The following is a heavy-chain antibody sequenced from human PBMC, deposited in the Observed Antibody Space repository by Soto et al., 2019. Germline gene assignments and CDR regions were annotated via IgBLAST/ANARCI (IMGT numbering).Heavy chain of an antibody. V-gene: IGHV4-39*01. J-gene: IGHJ3*02. CDR3: ATSDGYCSGGSCPTLPFDI. D-gene: IGHD2-15*01. Sequence: QLQLQESGPGLVKPSETLSLTCTVSGGSISSSSYYWGWIRQPPGKGLEWIGSIYYSGSTYYNPSLKSRVNISVDTSKNQFSLKLSSVTAADTAVYYCATSDGYCSGGSCPTLPFDIWGQGTMVTVSS. CDR2: IYYSGST. CDR1: GGSISSSSYY.